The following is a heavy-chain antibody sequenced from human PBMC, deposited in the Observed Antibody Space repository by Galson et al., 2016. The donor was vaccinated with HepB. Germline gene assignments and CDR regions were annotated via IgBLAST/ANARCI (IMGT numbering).Heavy chain of an antibody. D-gene: IGHD2-15*01. CDR3: AKDGCTGDSCYYGMHV. CDR1: GFNFDDYA. Sequence: SLRLSCAASGFNFDDYAMHWVRQAPGKGPEWVSGISWNSGSIGYADSVRGRFTISRDNAKSSLYLQMNSLRAEDTALYYCAKDGCTGDSCYYGMHVWGQGTTGTVSS. J-gene: IGHJ6*02. V-gene: IGHV3-9*01. CDR2: ISWNSGSI.